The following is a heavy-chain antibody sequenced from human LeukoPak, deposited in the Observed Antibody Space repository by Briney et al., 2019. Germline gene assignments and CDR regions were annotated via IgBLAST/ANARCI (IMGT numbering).Heavy chain of an antibody. CDR3: ARGKGGTMITFGGVNVFDY. Sequence: PGGSLRLSCAASGFTFSSYSMNWVRQAPGKGLEWVSSISSSSSYIYYADSVKGRFTISRDNAKNSLYLQMNSLRAEDTAVYYCARGKGGTMITFGGVNVFDYWGQGTLVTVSS. V-gene: IGHV3-21*04. CDR2: ISSSSSYI. D-gene: IGHD3-16*01. CDR1: GFTFSSYS. J-gene: IGHJ4*02.